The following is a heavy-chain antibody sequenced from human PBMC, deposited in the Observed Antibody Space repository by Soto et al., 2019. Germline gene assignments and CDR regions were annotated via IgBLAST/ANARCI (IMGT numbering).Heavy chain of an antibody. CDR1: GFTFSSYA. Sequence: GGAPRLSCAASGFTFSSYAMSWVRQAPGKGLEWVSAISGSGGRTYYADSVKDRFTISRDNSKNTLYLQMNSLRAEDTDVYYCARGGVSTGTTRYNWFDPWRQGTVVTVSS. V-gene: IGHV3-23*01. J-gene: IGHJ5*02. CDR2: ISGSGGRT. D-gene: IGHD1-1*01. CDR3: ARGGVSTGTTRYNWFDP.